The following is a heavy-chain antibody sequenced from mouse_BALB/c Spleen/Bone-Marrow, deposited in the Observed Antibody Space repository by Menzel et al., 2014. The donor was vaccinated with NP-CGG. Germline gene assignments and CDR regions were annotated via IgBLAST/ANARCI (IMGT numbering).Heavy chain of an antibody. CDR2: ISYSGNA. Sequence: EVKLEESGPSLVKPSQTLSLPCSVNGDSITSSYWNWIRKFPGNKLEYMGYISYSGNAYYNPSLKSRISLTRDTSKNQYYLQLNSVTTEDTATYFCARGNGYHFDYWLQGTTLTVSS. J-gene: IGHJ2*01. CDR1: GDSITSSY. CDR3: ARGNGYHFDY. V-gene: IGHV3-8*02. D-gene: IGHD1-2*01.